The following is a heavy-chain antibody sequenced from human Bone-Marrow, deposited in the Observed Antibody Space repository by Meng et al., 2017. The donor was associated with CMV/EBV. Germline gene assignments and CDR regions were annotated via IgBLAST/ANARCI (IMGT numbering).Heavy chain of an antibody. CDR3: ARHANPQDYYGSGSSFDY. CDR2: IYYSGST. CDR1: GGSISSSSYY. Sequence: SETLSLTCTVSGGSISSSSYYWGWIRQPPGKGLEWIGSIYYSGSTYYNPSLKSRVTISVDTSKNQFSLKLSSVTAADTAVYYCARHANPQDYYGSGSSFDYWGQGTLVTVSS. J-gene: IGHJ4*02. D-gene: IGHD3-10*01. V-gene: IGHV4-39*01.